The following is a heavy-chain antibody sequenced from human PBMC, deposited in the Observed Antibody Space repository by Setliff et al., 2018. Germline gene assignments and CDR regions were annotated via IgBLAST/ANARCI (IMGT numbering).Heavy chain of an antibody. CDR1: GGSISSSNW. CDR3: ARSYSNSLEY. V-gene: IGHV4-4*02. Sequence: SETLSLTCAVSGGSISSSNWWSWVRQTPGKGLEWIGEINHSGKTNHKPSLKSRDTMSVDKSKNQFSLKLNSVTAADTAVYYCARSYSNSLEYWGQGTLVTVSS. D-gene: IGHD4-4*01. CDR2: INHSGKT. J-gene: IGHJ4*02.